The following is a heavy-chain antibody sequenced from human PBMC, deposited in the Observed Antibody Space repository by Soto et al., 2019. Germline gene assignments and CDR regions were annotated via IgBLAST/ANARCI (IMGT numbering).Heavy chain of an antibody. V-gene: IGHV3-30-3*01. D-gene: IGHD5-12*01. J-gene: IGHJ6*02. CDR1: GFTFSSYA. CDR2: ISYDGSNK. CDR3: ARGPRWLQLASMDV. Sequence: QVQLVESGGGVVQPGRSLRLSCAASGFTFSSYAMHWVRQAPGKGLEWVAVISYDGSNKYYADSVKGRFTISRDNSKNTLYLQMNSLRAEDTAVYYCARGPRWLQLASMDVWGQGTTVTVSS.